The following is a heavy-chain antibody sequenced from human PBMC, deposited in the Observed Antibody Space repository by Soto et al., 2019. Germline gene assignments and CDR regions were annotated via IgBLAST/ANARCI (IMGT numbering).Heavy chain of an antibody. CDR2: ISHDGSEQ. Sequence: QVQLVESGGGVVQPGRSLRISCRVSGITLNNSGIHWVRQAPGKGLEWMAVISHDGSEQYYADSMKGRLNISRDNSKNTVNLQMNSLRGEDTAIYYCVKDRVPGAYGHYYGMDVWGQGTKVTVSS. CDR3: VKDRVPGAYGHYYGMDV. V-gene: IGHV3-30*18. CDR1: GITLNNSG. D-gene: IGHD5-12*01. J-gene: IGHJ6*02.